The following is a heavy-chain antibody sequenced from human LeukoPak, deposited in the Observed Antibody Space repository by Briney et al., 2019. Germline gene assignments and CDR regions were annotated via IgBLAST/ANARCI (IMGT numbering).Heavy chain of an antibody. CDR1: GGSISSGSYY. V-gene: IGHV4-61*02. J-gene: IGHJ6*03. CDR3: ARHGPLNFPYYYYYMDV. CDR2: IYTSGST. Sequence: SETLSLTCTVSGGSISSGSYYWSWIRQPAGKGLEWIGRIYTSGSTNYNPSLKSRVTISVDTSKNQFSLKLSSVTAADTAVYYCARHGPLNFPYYYYYMDVWGKGTTVTISS. D-gene: IGHD1-20*01.